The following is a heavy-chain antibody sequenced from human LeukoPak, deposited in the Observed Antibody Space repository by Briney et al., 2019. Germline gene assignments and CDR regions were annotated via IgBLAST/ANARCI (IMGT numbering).Heavy chain of an antibody. D-gene: IGHD3-9*01. CDR1: GYTFTSYG. V-gene: IGHV1-18*01. J-gene: IGHJ6*01. Sequence: ASVNDSPNASGYTFTSYGISRVRQAPGQGLEWMGWISAYNGNTNYAQKLQGRVTMTTDTSTSTAYMELRSLRSDDTAVYYCARVPMIFCGMDVCVQRTTVIVSS. CDR3: ARVPMIFCGMDV. CDR2: ISAYNGNT.